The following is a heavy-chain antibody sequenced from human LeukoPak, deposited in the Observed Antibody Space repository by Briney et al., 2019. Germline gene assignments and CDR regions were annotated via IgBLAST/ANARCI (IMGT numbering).Heavy chain of an antibody. J-gene: IGHJ5*02. CDR2: ISGGGGST. Sequence: GGSLRLSCAASGFTVSSNYMSWVRQAPGKGLEWVSTISGGGGSTCYADSVKGRFTISRDNSKNTLYLQMNSLRAEDTAVYYCAKESGAVAGTGYNWFDPWGQGTLVTVSS. V-gene: IGHV3-23*01. D-gene: IGHD6-19*01. CDR1: GFTVSSNY. CDR3: AKESGAVAGTGYNWFDP.